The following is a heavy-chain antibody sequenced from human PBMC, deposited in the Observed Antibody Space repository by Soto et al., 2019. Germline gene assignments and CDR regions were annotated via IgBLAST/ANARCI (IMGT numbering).Heavy chain of an antibody. D-gene: IGHD6-19*01. CDR2: XYHSGXT. CDR1: GGSISSSNW. CDR3: ARAGGWENWFDP. J-gene: IGHJ5*02. Sequence: XXTLSLTCAVSGGSISSSNWWSWVRQPPVKRLEWLGEXYHSGXTHYNQYLTSXXTISVDKXXNQFYLNLSSVTAADTAVYYCARAGGWENWFDPWGQGTLVTVSS. V-gene: IGHV4-4*02.